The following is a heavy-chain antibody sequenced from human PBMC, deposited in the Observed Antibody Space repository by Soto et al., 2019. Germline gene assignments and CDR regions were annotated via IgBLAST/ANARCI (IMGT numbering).Heavy chain of an antibody. CDR3: ARERGLAYCGGDCYRWFDP. CDR1: GGSIRSGDYY. J-gene: IGHJ5*02. V-gene: IGHV4-30-4*01. CDR2: IYYSGST. D-gene: IGHD2-21*02. Sequence: PSETLSLTCTVSGGSIRSGDYYWSWIRQPPGKGLEWIGYIYYSGSTYYNPSLKSRVTISVDTSKNQFSLKLSSVTAADTAVYYCARERGLAYCGGDCYRWFDPWGQGTLVTVSS.